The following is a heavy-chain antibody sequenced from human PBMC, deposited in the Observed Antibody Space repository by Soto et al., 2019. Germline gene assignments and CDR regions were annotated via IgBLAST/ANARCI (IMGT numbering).Heavy chain of an antibody. CDR3: AHSLIGYYYDSSGSNWFDR. V-gene: IGHV2-5*02. CDR1: GFSLSTSGVG. Sequence: QITLKESGPTLVKPTQTLTLTCTFSGFSLSTSGVGVGWIRQPPGKALEWLALIYWDDDKRYSPSLKSRLTITKHTSNNPVVLTMTNMDPVDTATYYCAHSLIGYYYDSSGSNWFDRWGQGTLVTVSS. D-gene: IGHD3-22*01. CDR2: IYWDDDK. J-gene: IGHJ5*02.